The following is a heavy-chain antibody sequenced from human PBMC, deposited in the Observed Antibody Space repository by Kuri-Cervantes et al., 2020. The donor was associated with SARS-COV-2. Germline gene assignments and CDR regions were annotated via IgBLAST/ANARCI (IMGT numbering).Heavy chain of an antibody. Sequence: GESLKISCAASGFRFSDYYMSWIRQAPGKGLECVSYISSSSSYTNYADSVKGRFTISRDNAKNSLYLQMNSLRAEDTAVYYCARDQGTRLRYFDWLLSYAFDIWGQGTRVTVSS. CDR1: GFRFSDYY. V-gene: IGHV3-11*05. D-gene: IGHD3-9*01. CDR2: ISSSSSYT. J-gene: IGHJ3*02. CDR3: ARDQGTRLRYFDWLLSYAFDI.